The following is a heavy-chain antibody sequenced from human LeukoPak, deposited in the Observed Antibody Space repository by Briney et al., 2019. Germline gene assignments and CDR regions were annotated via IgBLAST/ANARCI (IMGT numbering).Heavy chain of an antibody. V-gene: IGHV3-15*01. CDR2: IKSKTDGGTT. D-gene: IGHD3-10*01. J-gene: IGHJ4*02. CDR1: GFTFSNAW. CDR3: TTDRDLGYFDY. Sequence: GRSLRLSCAASGFTFSNAWMSWVRQAPGRGLEWVGRIKSKTDGGTTDYAAPVKGGFTISRDDSKNTLYLQMNSLKTEDAAVYYCTTDRDLGYFDYWGQGTLVTVSS.